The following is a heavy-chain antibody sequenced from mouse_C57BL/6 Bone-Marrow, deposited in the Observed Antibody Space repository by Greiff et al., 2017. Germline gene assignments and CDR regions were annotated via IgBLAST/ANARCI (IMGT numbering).Heavy chain of an antibody. V-gene: IGHV7-1*01. CDR3: ARDGYYCGSSNWYFDV. CDR2: SRNKANDYTT. CDR1: GFTFSDFY. J-gene: IGHJ1*03. D-gene: IGHD1-1*01. Sequence: EVQRVESGGGLVQSGRSLRLSCATSGFTFSDFYMEWVRQAPGKGLEWIAASRNKANDYTTEYSASVKGRFIVSRDTSQSILYLQMNALRAEDTAMYYCARDGYYCGSSNWYFDVWGTGTTVTVSS.